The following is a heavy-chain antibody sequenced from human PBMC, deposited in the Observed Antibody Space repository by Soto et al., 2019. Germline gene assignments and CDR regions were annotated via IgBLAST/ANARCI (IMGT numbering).Heavy chain of an antibody. J-gene: IGHJ6*02. CDR1: GGSIRSGDYY. CDR2: IYYSGST. CDR3: ARDVEDYGMDV. Sequence: QVQLQESGPGLVKPSHTLSLTCTVSGGSIRSGDYYWSWIRQPPGKGLEWIGYIYYSGSTYYNPSLKSPVTISVDTSKNQFSLKLSSVTAAYTAVYYCARDVEDYGMDVWGQGTTVTVSS. V-gene: IGHV4-30-4*01.